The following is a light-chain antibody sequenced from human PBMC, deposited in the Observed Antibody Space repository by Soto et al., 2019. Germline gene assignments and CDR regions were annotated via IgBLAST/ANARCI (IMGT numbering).Light chain of an antibody. CDR1: QSISSY. CDR2: AAS. V-gene: IGKV1-33*01. CDR3: QQYDDLPIT. Sequence: DIQMTQYPSSLSASVGERVTITCRASQSISSYLNWYQQKPGKAPKLLIYAASSLQSGVPSRFSGSGSGTDFTFTISSLQAEDVATYYCQQYDDLPITFGQGTRLEIK. J-gene: IGKJ5*01.